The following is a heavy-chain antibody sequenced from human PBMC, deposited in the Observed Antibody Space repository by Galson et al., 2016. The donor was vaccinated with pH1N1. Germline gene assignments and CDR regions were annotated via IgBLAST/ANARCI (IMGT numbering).Heavy chain of an antibody. CDR1: GFKFSDYG. V-gene: IGHV3-33*01. CDR2: VWAHVDNK. D-gene: IGHD3-10*01. Sequence: SLRLSCAASGFKFSDYGMHWVRQAPGKGLEWVAIVWAHVDNKYYADSVKGRFIISRDNSKNTIYLQMNSLRVEDKAVYYCESQHYYGSGVDYWGQGTLVTVSS. J-gene: IGHJ4*02. CDR3: ESQHYYGSGVDY.